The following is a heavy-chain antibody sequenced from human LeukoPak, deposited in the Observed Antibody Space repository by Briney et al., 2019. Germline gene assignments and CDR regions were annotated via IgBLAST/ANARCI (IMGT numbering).Heavy chain of an antibody. CDR2: IYYSGTT. D-gene: IGHD2-15*01. V-gene: IGHV4-39*01. Sequence: SETLSLTCTVSGGSVSSSSHYWGWIRQPPGKGLEWIGTIYYSGTTYYNPSLKSRVTISLDTSENQFSLKLSSVTATDTALFYCARLPASAYFHYWGQGILVTVSS. CDR1: GGSVSSSSHY. CDR3: ARLPASAYFHY. J-gene: IGHJ4*02.